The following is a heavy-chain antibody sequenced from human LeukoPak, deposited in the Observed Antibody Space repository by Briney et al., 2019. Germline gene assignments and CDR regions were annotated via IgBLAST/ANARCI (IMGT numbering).Heavy chain of an antibody. V-gene: IGHV4-34*01. J-gene: IGHJ4*02. Sequence: SETLSLTCAVYGGSFSGYYWSWIRQPPGKGLEWIGEINHSGSTNYNPSLKSRVTISVDTSKDQFSLKLSSVTAADTAVYYCARVTRYYDFWSGYPYYFDYWGQGTLVTASS. CDR1: GGSFSGYY. CDR2: INHSGST. CDR3: ARVTRYYDFWSGYPYYFDY. D-gene: IGHD3-3*01.